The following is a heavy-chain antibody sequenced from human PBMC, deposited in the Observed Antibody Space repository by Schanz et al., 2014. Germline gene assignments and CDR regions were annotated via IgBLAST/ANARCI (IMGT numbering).Heavy chain of an antibody. Sequence: EVQLVESGGGLVQPGGSLRLSCAASGFTFSVYWMHWVRQPPGEGLVSVSRISGDGTTTSYADSVKGRFTISRDNSKNTLYLQMNSLKPDDAGVYYCANLDGVSISTFSWGPGTLVTVSS. D-gene: IGHD3-9*01. V-gene: IGHV3-74*01. CDR3: ANLDGVSISTFS. CDR1: GFTFSVYW. CDR2: ISGDGTTT. J-gene: IGHJ5*02.